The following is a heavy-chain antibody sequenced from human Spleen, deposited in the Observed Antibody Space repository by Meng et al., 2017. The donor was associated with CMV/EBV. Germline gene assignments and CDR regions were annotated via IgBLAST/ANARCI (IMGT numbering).Heavy chain of an antibody. J-gene: IGHJ6*02. CDR3: ARRLGSGTYRPGLMDV. CDR1: YSLTNYW. D-gene: IGHD3-10*01. Sequence: YSLTNYWIGWVRQMPGKGLEWMGIIYPGDSDTIYSPSFQGQVTISADKSISTAYLQWSSLKASDTAMYYCARRLGSGTYRPGLMDVWGQGTTVTVSS. CDR2: IYPGDSDT. V-gene: IGHV5-51*01.